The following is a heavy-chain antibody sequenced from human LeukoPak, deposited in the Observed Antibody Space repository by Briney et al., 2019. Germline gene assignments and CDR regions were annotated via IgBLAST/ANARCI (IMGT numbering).Heavy chain of an antibody. CDR3: ARLCCSSTSCYSLGYYYTDV. CDR2: IYYSGST. Sequence: PSETLSLTCTVSGGSISSCSYYWGWIRQPRGKGLEWIGSIYYSGSTYYNPSLKSRVTISVDTSKNQFSLKLSSVTAADTAVYYCARLCCSSTSCYSLGYYYTDVWGKGTTVTVSS. CDR1: GGSISSCSYY. D-gene: IGHD2-2*01. V-gene: IGHV4-39*01. J-gene: IGHJ6*03.